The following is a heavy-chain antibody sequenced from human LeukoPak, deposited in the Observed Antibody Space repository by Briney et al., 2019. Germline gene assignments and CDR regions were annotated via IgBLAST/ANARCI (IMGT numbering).Heavy chain of an antibody. CDR1: GDSISSSNW. J-gene: IGHJ5*02. V-gene: IGHV4-4*02. Sequence: SETLSLTCAVSGDSISSSNWWTWVRQPPGKGLQWIGEIYHSGSTNYNPSLKSRVTMSLDKSKNQFSLKLTSVTAADTAVYYCAREAAGQWFDPWGQGTLVSVSS. CDR3: AREAAGQWFDP. D-gene: IGHD6-25*01. CDR2: IYHSGST.